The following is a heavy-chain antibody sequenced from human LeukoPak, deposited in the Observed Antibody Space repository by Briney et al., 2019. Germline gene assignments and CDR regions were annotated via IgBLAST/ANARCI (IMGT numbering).Heavy chain of an antibody. J-gene: IGHJ5*02. D-gene: IGHD3-16*01. CDR2: VNPSGGGT. CDR1: GYTFTTYY. V-gene: IGHV1-46*01. Sequence: ASVKVSCKASGYTFTTYYMHWVRQAPGQGLEWMGVVNPSGGGTSYSQMFQGRLIMTRDMSTSTVYMELSSLRSEDTAVYCCTRTLGAVADSRYWFDPWGQGTLVTVSS. CDR3: TRTLGAVADSRYWFDP.